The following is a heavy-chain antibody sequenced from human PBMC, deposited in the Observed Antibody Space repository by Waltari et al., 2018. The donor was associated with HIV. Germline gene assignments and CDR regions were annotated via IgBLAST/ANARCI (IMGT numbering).Heavy chain of an antibody. CDR2: IYYGGST. V-gene: IGHV4-39*06. J-gene: IGHJ4*02. CDR1: GGSMSSSGYH. D-gene: IGHD3-16*01. Sequence: LQLQESRPGPVKPSETLSLTCTVSGGSMSSSGYHWGWIRRPPGKGLEWIGNIYYGGSTYYNASLQSRVTISLDLSKNQFHLLLRSVTAADTAIYYCAGDFNDYTIYFDYWGPGTPVSVSS. CDR3: AGDFNDYTIYFDY.